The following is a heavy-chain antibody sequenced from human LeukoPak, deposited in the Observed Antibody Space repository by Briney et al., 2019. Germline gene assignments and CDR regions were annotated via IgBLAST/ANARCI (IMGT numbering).Heavy chain of an antibody. J-gene: IGHJ4*02. V-gene: IGHV1-18*01. D-gene: IGHD6-13*01. CDR2: ISAYNGDT. Sequence: ASVKVSCKGSGYTFTSYGISWVRQAPGQGLEWMGGISAYNGDTNNAQKLQGRVTMTTDTYTSTDSMEMRRLRHEDTGGYYCGRELTAAGWMRYCGQGTLVTVSS. CDR3: GRELTAAGWMRY. CDR1: GYTFTSYG.